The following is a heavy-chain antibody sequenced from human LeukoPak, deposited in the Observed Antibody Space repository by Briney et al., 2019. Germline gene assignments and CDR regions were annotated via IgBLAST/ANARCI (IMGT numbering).Heavy chain of an antibody. D-gene: IGHD3-10*01. J-gene: IGHJ6*03. Sequence: GGSLRLSCAASGFTFSSYEMNWVRQAPGKGLEWVSYISSSGSTIYYADSVKGRFTISRDNAKNSLYLQMNSLRAEDAALYYCAKSSLPGDPRDYYYYYMDVWGKGTTVTVSS. CDR2: ISSSGSTI. V-gene: IGHV3-48*03. CDR1: GFTFSSYE. CDR3: AKSSLPGDPRDYYYYYMDV.